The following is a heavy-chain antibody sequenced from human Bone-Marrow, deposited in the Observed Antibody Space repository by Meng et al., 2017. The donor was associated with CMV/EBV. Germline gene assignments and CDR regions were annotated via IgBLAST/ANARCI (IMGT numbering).Heavy chain of an antibody. J-gene: IGHJ3*02. CDR1: GGTFSSYA. CDR2: IIPILGIA. Sequence: SVKVSCKASGGTFSSYAISWVRQAPGQGLEWMGGIIPILGIANYAQKFQGRVTITADKSTSTAYMELSSLRSEDTAVYYCARDLDRTFESAFDICGQGTMVTVSS. V-gene: IGHV1-69*10. D-gene: IGHD2/OR15-2a*01. CDR3: ARDLDRTFESAFDI.